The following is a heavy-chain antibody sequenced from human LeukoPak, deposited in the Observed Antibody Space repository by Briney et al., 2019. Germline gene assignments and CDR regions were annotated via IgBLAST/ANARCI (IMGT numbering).Heavy chain of an antibody. J-gene: IGHJ5*02. D-gene: IGHD2-2*01. CDR1: GGSFSGYY. Sequence: SETLSLTCAVYGGSFSGYYWSWIRQPPGKGLEWIGEINHSGSTNYNPSLKSRVTISVDTSKNQFSLKLSSVTAADTAVYHCARRPIVVVPAAPGNWFDPWGQGTLVTVSS. CDR3: ARRPIVVVPAAPGNWFDP. V-gene: IGHV4-34*01. CDR2: INHSGST.